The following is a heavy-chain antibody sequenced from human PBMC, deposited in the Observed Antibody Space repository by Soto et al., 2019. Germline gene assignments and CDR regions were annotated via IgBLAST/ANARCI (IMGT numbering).Heavy chain of an antibody. V-gene: IGHV3-15*07. CDR3: ARELRDSSSTGRVGAFDM. CDR1: GFTFTTAW. D-gene: IGHD6-6*01. CDR2: IKSKTDGGTA. J-gene: IGHJ3*02. Sequence: PGGSLRHSWAASGFTFTTAWINWVRQAPGKGLEWVGRIKSKTDGGTADFAAPVRGRFAISRDDSKSMVYLQMNSLKTEDTAVYYCARELRDSSSTGRVGAFDMWGQGTMVTVSS.